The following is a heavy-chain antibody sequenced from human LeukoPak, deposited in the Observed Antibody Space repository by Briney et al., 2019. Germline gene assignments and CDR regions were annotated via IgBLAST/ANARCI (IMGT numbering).Heavy chain of an antibody. CDR1: GFTVSSDY. V-gene: IGHV3-66*02. Sequence: GGSLRLSCAASGFTVSSDYMSWVRQAPGKGLEWVSIIYSGGDTYYADSVKGRFTISRDNSKNTLYLQMNSLRAEDTAVYYCAKLGGYCSSTSCFDFDYWGQGTLVTVSS. J-gene: IGHJ4*02. D-gene: IGHD2-2*01. CDR2: IYSGGDT. CDR3: AKLGGYCSSTSCFDFDY.